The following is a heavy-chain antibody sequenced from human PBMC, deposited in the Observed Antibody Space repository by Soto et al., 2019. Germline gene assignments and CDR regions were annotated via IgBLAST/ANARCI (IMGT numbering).Heavy chain of an antibody. CDR1: GYGFTSYG. Sequence: QIHLVQSGAEVKKPGASEKVSGKGSGYGFTSYGITWVRQAPGQGLEWMAWISAHNGNTNYAQKLQGRVTVTRDTSTSTAYMELRSLRSDDTAVYYCARGRYGDYWGQGALVTVSS. CDR2: ISAHNGNT. D-gene: IGHD1-1*01. V-gene: IGHV1-18*01. J-gene: IGHJ4*02. CDR3: ARGRYGDY.